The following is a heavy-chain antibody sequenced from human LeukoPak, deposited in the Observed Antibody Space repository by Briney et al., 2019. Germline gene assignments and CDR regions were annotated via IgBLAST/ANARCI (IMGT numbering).Heavy chain of an antibody. CDR3: ARDLISVDTAMPHFDY. V-gene: IGHV1-2*02. J-gene: IGHJ4*02. D-gene: IGHD5-18*01. Sequence: ASVKVSCKASGYTFTGYYMHWVRQAPGQGLEWMGWINPNSGGTNYAQKFQGRVTMTRDTSISTAYMELSRLRSDDTAVYYCARDLISVDTAMPHFDYWGQGTLVTVSS. CDR2: INPNSGGT. CDR1: GYTFTGYY.